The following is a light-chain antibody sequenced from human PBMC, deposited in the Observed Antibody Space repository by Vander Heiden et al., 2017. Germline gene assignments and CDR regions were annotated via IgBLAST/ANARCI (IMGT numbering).Light chain of an antibody. V-gene: IGKV3-11*01. Sequence: EIVLTQSPATLSLSPVARATLSCRASQSVSSYLAWYQQTPGQAPRLLIYDASNRATGIPARFSGSGSGTDFTLTISSLEPEDFAVYYCQQRSNWPLTFGGGTKVEIK. CDR3: QQRSNWPLT. CDR1: QSVSSY. J-gene: IGKJ4*01. CDR2: DAS.